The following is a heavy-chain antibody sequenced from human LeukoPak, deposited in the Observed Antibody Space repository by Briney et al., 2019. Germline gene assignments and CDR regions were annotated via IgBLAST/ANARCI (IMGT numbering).Heavy chain of an antibody. Sequence: GGSLRLSCAASGFPFSDYYMSWIRQAPGKGLEWVSYISSSSGDTNYADSVKGRFTISRDNAKNSLYLQMNSLRAEDTAVYYCARDRRCSSTSCYYFDYWGQGTLVTVSS. CDR3: ARDRRCSSTSCYYFDY. D-gene: IGHD2-2*01. J-gene: IGHJ4*02. CDR2: ISSSSGDT. V-gene: IGHV3-11*06. CDR1: GFPFSDYY.